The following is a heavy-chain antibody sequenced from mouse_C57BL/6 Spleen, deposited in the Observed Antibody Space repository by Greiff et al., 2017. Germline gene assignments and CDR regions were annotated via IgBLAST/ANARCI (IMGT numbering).Heavy chain of an antibody. Sequence: EVKLMESGPELVKPGASVKMSCKASGYTFTDYNMHWVKQSHGKSLEWIGYINPNNGGTSYNQKFKGKATFTVNKSSSTAYMELRSLTSEDSAVYYCARPDGYYTSYYAMDYWGQGTSVTVSS. CDR3: ARPDGYYTSYYAMDY. CDR2: INPNNGGT. V-gene: IGHV1-22*01. J-gene: IGHJ4*01. CDR1: GYTFTDYN. D-gene: IGHD2-3*01.